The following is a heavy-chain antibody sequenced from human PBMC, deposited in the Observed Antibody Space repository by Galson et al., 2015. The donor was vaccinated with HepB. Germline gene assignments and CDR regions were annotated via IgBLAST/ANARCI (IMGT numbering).Heavy chain of an antibody. Sequence: QSGAEVKKPGESLKISCKVSGYTLTELSMHWVRQAPGKGLEWMGGFDPEDGETIYAQKFQGRVTMTEDTSTDTAYTELSSLRSEDTAVYYCAIPGVTITMIAGGAFDIWGQGTMVTVSS. D-gene: IGHD3-22*01. CDR1: GYTLTELS. CDR2: FDPEDGET. V-gene: IGHV1-24*01. CDR3: AIPGVTITMIAGGAFDI. J-gene: IGHJ3*02.